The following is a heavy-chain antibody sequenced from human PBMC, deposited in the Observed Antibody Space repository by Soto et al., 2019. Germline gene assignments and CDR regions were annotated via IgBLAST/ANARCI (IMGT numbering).Heavy chain of an antibody. CDR3: ARDLYYGSGGYRWCDP. CDR1: GYTFTTYG. Sequence: QVQLMQSGAEVKKPGASVKVSCKASGYTFTTYGITWVRQAPGQGLEWMGWISAYNGNTNYAQKFQGRVTMTTDTSTTTAYMELRSLRSDDTAVYYCARDLYYGSGGYRWCDPWGQGTLVTVSS. V-gene: IGHV1-18*04. CDR2: ISAYNGNT. D-gene: IGHD3-10*01. J-gene: IGHJ5*02.